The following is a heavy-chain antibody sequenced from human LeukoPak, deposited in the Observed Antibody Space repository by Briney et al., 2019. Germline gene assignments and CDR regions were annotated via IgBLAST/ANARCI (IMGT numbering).Heavy chain of an antibody. V-gene: IGHV1-24*01. CDR2: FDPEDGET. D-gene: IGHD3-22*01. CDR1: GYTLTELS. J-gene: IGHJ4*02. Sequence: ASVKVSCKVSGYTLTELSMHWVRQAPGKGLEWMGGFDPEDGETIYAQKFQGRVTMTEDTSTDTAYMELSSLRSEDTAVYYCATLGYYYDSSGPRGGNYWGQGTLVTVSS. CDR3: ATLGYYYDSSGPRGGNY.